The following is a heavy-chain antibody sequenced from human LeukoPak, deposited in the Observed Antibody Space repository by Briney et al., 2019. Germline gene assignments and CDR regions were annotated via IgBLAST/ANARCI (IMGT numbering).Heavy chain of an antibody. CDR3: ARGGSGDY. J-gene: IGHJ4*02. CDR1: GFIFSTYI. V-gene: IGHV3-21*01. Sequence: GGSLRLSCAASGFIFSTYIMNWVRQAPGKGLEWVSSISSSSNYIYYADSVKGRFTISRDNAKNSLYLQMNSLRAEDTAVYYCARGGSGDYWGQGTLVTVSS. D-gene: IGHD3-10*01. CDR2: ISSSSNYI.